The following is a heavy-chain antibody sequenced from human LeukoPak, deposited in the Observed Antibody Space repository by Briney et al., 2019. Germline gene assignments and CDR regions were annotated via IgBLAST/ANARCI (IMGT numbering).Heavy chain of an antibody. CDR1: GYTFTGYY. Sequence: ASVKVSCKASGYTFTGYYMHWVRQAPGQGLEWMGWINPNSGGTNYAQKFQGRVTMTRDTSISTAYMELSRLRSDDTAVYYCARDPQSLVAASVGNWFDPWGQGTLVTVSS. CDR2: INPNSGGT. CDR3: ARDPQSLVAASVGNWFDP. J-gene: IGHJ5*02. V-gene: IGHV1-2*02. D-gene: IGHD2-15*01.